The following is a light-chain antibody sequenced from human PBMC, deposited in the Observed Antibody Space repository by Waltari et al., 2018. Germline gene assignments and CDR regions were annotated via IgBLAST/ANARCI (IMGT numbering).Light chain of an antibody. J-gene: IGKJ1*01. Sequence: EIVLTQSPGTLSLSPDERATLSCRASQIIVSNYLAWYQQRHGQAPRLLIYAASSMATGIPDRFSGSASGTEFTLIISRLEPEDFAVYFCQQYNNSPWTFGQGTKVEIK. CDR3: QQYNNSPWT. CDR2: AAS. V-gene: IGKV3-20*01. CDR1: QIIVSNY.